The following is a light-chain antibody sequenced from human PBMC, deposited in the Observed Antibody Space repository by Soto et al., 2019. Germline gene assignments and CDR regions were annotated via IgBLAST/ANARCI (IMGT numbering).Light chain of an antibody. Sequence: IQLTQSPSSLSASVGDRVTITCRASPAIASFLAWYQQKPGTAPKLLIYDAATLQSGVPSRFSRSRSGTEYTLPIGSLQPEDFANYYCQQLNGSPWTFGQGTKVEI. CDR2: DAA. CDR1: PAIASF. V-gene: IGKV1-9*01. J-gene: IGKJ1*01. CDR3: QQLNGSPWT.